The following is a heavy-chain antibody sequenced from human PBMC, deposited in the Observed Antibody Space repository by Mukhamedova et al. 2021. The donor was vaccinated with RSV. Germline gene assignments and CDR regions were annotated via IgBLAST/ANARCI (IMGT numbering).Heavy chain of an antibody. V-gene: IGHV3-48*04. Sequence: GFTFSSYSMNWVRQAPGKGLEWVSYISSSSTIYYADSVKGRFTISRDNAKNSLYLQMNSLRAEDTAVYYCATDIGHFQHWGQGPLV. CDR1: GFTFSSYS. J-gene: IGHJ1*01. CDR2: ISSSSTI. CDR3: ATDIGHFQH. D-gene: IGHD5-12*01.